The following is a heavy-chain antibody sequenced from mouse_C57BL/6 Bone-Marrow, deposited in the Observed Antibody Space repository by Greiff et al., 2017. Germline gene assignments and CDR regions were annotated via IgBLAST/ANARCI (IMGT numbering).Heavy chain of an antibody. CDR1: GFNIKDDY. D-gene: IGHD1-1*02. CDR2: IDPEIGDT. V-gene: IGHV14-4*01. Sequence: EVQLQQSGAELVRPGASVKLSCTASGFNIKDDYIHWVKQRPEQGLEWIGWIDPEIGDTEYASKFQGKATITADTSSKPGYLQLSSLTSEDTAVYDCSSFAGNYFDFWGQGTPLTVAS. J-gene: IGHJ2*01. CDR3: SSFAGNYFDF.